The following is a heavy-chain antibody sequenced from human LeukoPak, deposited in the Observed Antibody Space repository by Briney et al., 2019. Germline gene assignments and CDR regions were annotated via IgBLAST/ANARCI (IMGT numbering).Heavy chain of an antibody. V-gene: IGHV1-69*13. Sequence: SVTVSCTASGGTFSSYAISWVRQAPGQGLEWMGGIIPIFGTANYAQKFQGRVTITADESTSTAYMELSSLRSEDTAVYYCARNGVMELWSHYYYYYGMDVWGQGTTVTVSS. J-gene: IGHJ6*02. CDR1: GGTFSSYA. D-gene: IGHD5-18*01. CDR2: IIPIFGTA. CDR3: ARNGVMELWSHYYYYYGMDV.